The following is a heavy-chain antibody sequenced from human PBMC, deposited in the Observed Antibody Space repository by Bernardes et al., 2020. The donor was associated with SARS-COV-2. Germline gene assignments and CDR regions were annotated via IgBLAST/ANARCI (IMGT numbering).Heavy chain of an antibody. J-gene: IGHJ4*02. CDR2: IRSKAYGGTT. CDR1: GFTFGDYA. Sequence: GGSLRLSCTASGFTFGDYAMSWFRQAPGKGLEWVGFIRSKAYGGTTEYAASVKGRFTISRDDSKSIAYLQMNSLKTEDTAVYYCTRCDFWSGAHWDYWGQGTLVTVSS. D-gene: IGHD3-3*01. CDR3: TRCDFWSGAHWDY. V-gene: IGHV3-49*03.